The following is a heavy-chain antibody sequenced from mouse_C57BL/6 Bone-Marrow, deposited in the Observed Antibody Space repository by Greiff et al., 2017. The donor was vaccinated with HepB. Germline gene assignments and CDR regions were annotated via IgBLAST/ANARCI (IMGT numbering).Heavy chain of an antibody. CDR3: ARDPDGYYVLAY. V-gene: IGHV5-4*01. CDR2: ISDGGSYT. CDR1: GFTFSSYA. J-gene: IGHJ3*01. Sequence: EVKLVESGGGLVKPGGSLKLSCAASGFTFSSYAMSWVRQTPEKRLEWVATISDGGSYTYYPDNVKGRFTISRDNAKNKLYLQMSHLKSEDTAMYYCARDPDGYYVLAYWGQGTLVTVSA. D-gene: IGHD2-3*01.